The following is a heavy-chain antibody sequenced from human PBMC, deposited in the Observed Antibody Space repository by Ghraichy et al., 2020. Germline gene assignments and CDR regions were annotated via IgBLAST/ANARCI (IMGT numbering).Heavy chain of an antibody. J-gene: IGHJ4*02. V-gene: IGHV3-23*01. Sequence: GGSLRLSCAASGFTFSSYAMSWVRQAPGKGLEWVSAISGSGGSTYYADSVKGRFTISRDNSKKPLYLQMNSLRAEDTAVYYCAKFFWSGYYSPLSYWGQGTLVTVSS. CDR3: AKFFWSGYYSPLSY. CDR1: GFTFSSYA. D-gene: IGHD3-3*01. CDR2: ISGSGGST.